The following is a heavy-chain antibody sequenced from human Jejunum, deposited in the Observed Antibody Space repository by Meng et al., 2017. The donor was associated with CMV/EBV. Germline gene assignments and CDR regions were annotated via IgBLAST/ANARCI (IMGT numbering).Heavy chain of an antibody. D-gene: IGHD3-22*01. CDR2: LSGGSGAT. V-gene: IGHV3-23*01. J-gene: IGHJ4*02. CDR1: GFTFSSYA. Sequence: GFTFSSYAMTRVRQAPGKGLEWVSTLSGGSGATYYADSVKGRFTSSRDNSRNPLYLHMNSLRAEDTAVFYCARPTYYSDGGDYYYWGQGTLVTVSS. CDR3: ARPTYYSDGGDYYY.